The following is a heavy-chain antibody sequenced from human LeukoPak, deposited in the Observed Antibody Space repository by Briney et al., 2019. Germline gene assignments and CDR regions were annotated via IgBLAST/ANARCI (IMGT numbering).Heavy chain of an antibody. J-gene: IGHJ6*02. V-gene: IGHV3-30*18. CDR3: AKARVPRGYYYGMDV. Sequence: GGSLRLSCAASGFTFSSYGMHWVRQAPGKGLEWVAVISYDGSNKYYADSVKGRFTISRDNSKNTLYLQMNSLRAEDTAVYYCAKARVPRGYYYGMDVGGQGTTVTGPS. CDR2: ISYDGSNK. D-gene: IGHD3-10*01. CDR1: GFTFSSYG.